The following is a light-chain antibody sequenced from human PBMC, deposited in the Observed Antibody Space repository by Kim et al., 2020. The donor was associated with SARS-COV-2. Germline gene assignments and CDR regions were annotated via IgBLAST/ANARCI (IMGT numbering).Light chain of an antibody. CDR3: HQYGDSPYT. V-gene: IGKV3-20*01. CDR2: GAS. J-gene: IGKJ2*01. CDR1: QSLTTSY. Sequence: SPGERATLSCRASQSLTTSYLAWYQQKPGQAPRLIIFGASSRASGIPDRFSGSGSGTDFTLTIERLEPEDFVVYFCHQYGDSPYTFGQGTRLEI.